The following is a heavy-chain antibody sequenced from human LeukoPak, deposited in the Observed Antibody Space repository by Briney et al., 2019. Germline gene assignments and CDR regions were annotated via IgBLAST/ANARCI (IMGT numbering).Heavy chain of an antibody. V-gene: IGHV3-23*01. CDR1: GFTFSSFA. CDR2: ISGSGGDK. Sequence: GGSLRLSCTASGFTFSSFAMSWVRQAPGKGLEWVSSISGSGGDKYDADSVKGQFTISRDNPKNTLYLQMNSLRGEDTATYYCAKTSIRGYYYMEVWGKGTTVTAAS. CDR3: AKTSIRGYYYMEV. J-gene: IGHJ6*03.